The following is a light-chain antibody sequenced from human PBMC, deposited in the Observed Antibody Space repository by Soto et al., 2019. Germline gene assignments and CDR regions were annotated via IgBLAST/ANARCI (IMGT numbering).Light chain of an antibody. CDR2: RNN. CDR1: SSNIGSNY. V-gene: IGLV1-47*01. J-gene: IGLJ2*01. Sequence: QSVLTQPPSASGTPGQRVTISCSGSSSNIGSNYVYWYQQVPGTAPKLLIYRNNQRPSGVPDRFSGSKSGTSDSLAISGLRSEDEADYYCAAWDDSLSGVVFGGGTTLTVL. CDR3: AAWDDSLSGVV.